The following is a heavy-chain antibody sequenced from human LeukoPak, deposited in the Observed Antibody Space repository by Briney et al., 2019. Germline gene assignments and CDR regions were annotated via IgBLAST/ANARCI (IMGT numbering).Heavy chain of an antibody. V-gene: IGHV3-23*01. Sequence: PGGSLRLSCAASGFTFSSYAMSWVRRAPGKGLEWVSAISGSGGSTYYADSVKGRFTISRDNSKNTLYLQMNSLRSEDTAVYYCARDRGYCSSTSCYNSRAFDIWGQGTMVTVSS. CDR1: GFTFSSYA. J-gene: IGHJ3*02. CDR3: ARDRGYCSSTSCYNSRAFDI. CDR2: ISGSGGST. D-gene: IGHD2-2*01.